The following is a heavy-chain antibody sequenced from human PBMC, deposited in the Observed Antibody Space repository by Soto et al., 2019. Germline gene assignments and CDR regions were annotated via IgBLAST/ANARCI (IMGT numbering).Heavy chain of an antibody. CDR1: GLPFSSYS. J-gene: IGHJ4*02. CDR2: ISSSSSYI. D-gene: IGHD3-3*01. CDR3: ARGYDFWSAPDY. Sequence: GGSPRISCAACGLPFSSYSMNWVRQAPGKGLEWVSSISSSSSYIYYADSVKGRFTISRDNAKNSLYLQMNSLRAEDTALYYCARGYDFWSAPDYWGQGTLVTVSS. V-gene: IGHV3-21*01.